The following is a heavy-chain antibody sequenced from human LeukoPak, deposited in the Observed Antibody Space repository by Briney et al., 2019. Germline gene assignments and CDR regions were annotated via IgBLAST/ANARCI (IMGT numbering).Heavy chain of an antibody. V-gene: IGHV4-34*01. D-gene: IGHD4-23*01. J-gene: IGHJ4*02. CDR1: GGSFSGYY. CDR3: ARHTDYGGNSGFDY. Sequence: PSETLSLTCAVYGGSFSGYYWSWIRQPPGKGLEWIGEINHSGSTNYNPSLKSRVTISVDTSRNQLSLKLSSVTAADTAVYYCARHTDYGGNSGFDYWGQGTLVTVSS. CDR2: INHSGST.